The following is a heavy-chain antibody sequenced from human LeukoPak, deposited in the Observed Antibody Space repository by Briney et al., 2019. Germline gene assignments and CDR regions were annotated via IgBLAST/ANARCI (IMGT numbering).Heavy chain of an antibody. D-gene: IGHD6-19*01. Sequence: GGSLRLSCAASGFTFSSYAMHWVRQAPGKGLEWVAVISYDGSNKYYADSVKGRFTISRDNSKNTLYLQMNSLRAEDTAMYYCARDGRVAVADYYFDYWGQGTLVTVSS. CDR3: ARDGRVAVADYYFDY. CDR2: ISYDGSNK. V-gene: IGHV3-30*04. CDR1: GFTFSSYA. J-gene: IGHJ4*02.